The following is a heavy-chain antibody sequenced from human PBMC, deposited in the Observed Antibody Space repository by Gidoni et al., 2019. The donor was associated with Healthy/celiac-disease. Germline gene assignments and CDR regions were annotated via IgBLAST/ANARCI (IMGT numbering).Heavy chain of an antibody. V-gene: IGHV1-18*01. J-gene: IGHJ4*02. CDR1: GYTFTSYG. CDR2: ISAYNGNT. CDR3: ARDRQARRVAATDPVDY. Sequence: QVQLVQSGAEVKKPGASGKVSCKASGYTFTSYGISWVRQAPGQGLEWMGWISAYNGNTNYAQKLQGRVTMTTDTSTSTAYMELRSLRSDDTAVYYCARDRQARRVAATDPVDYWGQGTLVTVSS. D-gene: IGHD2-15*01.